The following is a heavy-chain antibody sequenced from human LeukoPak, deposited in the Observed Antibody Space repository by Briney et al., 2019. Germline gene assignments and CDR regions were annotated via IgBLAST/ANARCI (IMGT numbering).Heavy chain of an antibody. CDR1: GGSIISYY. CDR3: ARGTGIYDFWSFDY. V-gene: IGHV4-4*07. CDR2: IYTSGST. Sequence: SEALSLPCSVSGGSIISYYWSWLRPPAGKGLEWIGRIYTSGSTNYNPSLQRRVTISVDKSKNQFSLKLSSVTAADTAVYYCARGTGIYDFWSFDYWGQGTLVTVSS. J-gene: IGHJ4*02. D-gene: IGHD3-3*01.